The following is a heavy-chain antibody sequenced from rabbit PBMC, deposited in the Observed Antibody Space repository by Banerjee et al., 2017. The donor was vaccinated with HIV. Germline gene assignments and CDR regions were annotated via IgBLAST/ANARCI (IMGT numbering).Heavy chain of an antibody. V-gene: IGHV1S45*01. D-gene: IGHD6-1*01. Sequence: QEQLVESGGGLVQPEGSLTLTCKASGFDFSSNAMCWVRQAPGKGLELIACIYGGSSGSTAYASWAKGRFTISKTSSTTVTLQMTSLTVADTATYFCARGNGGDGGHGYGLWGPGTLVTVS. J-gene: IGHJ6*01. CDR2: IYGGSSGST. CDR1: GFDFSSNA. CDR3: ARGNGGDGGHGYGL.